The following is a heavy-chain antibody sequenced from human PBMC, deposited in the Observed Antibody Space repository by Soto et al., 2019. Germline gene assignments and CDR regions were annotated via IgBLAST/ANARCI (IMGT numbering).Heavy chain of an antibody. CDR3: ARGGSSSGSAYGMDV. V-gene: IGHV3-30-3*01. CDR1: GFTFSAYA. J-gene: IGHJ6*02. Sequence: QVQLVESGGGVVQPGRSLRLSCAASGFTFSAYAMHWVRQAPGKGLEWVALILYDGSHQYYADSVKGRFTISSDSSQNTLYMQVTSLRAEDTAVYYWARGGSSSGSAYGMDVWGQGTTVTVSS. CDR2: ILYDGSHQ. D-gene: IGHD6-13*01.